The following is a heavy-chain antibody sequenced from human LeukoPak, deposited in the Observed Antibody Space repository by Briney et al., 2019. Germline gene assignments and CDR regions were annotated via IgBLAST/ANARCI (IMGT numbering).Heavy chain of an antibody. J-gene: IGHJ4*02. V-gene: IGHV4-34*01. Sequence: SETLSLTCAVYGGSFSGYYWSWIRQPPGKGLEWIGEINHSGSTNYNPSLKSRVTISVDTSKNQFSLKLSSVTAADTAVYYCASRYGYFDYWGQGTLVTVSS. D-gene: IGHD3-9*01. CDR3: ASRYGYFDY. CDR2: INHSGST. CDR1: GGSFSGYY.